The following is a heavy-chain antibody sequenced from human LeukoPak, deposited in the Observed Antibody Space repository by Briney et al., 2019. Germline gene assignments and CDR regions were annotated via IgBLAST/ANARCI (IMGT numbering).Heavy chain of an antibody. CDR2: INAGNGNT. Sequence: ASVKVSCKASGYTFTSYAMHWVRQAPGQRLEWMGWINAGNGNTKYSQEFQGRVTITRDTSTSTAYMELRSLRSDDTAVYYCARWGREPRYDYWGQGTLVTVSS. V-gene: IGHV1-3*01. CDR1: GYTFTSYA. CDR3: ARWGREPRYDY. J-gene: IGHJ4*02. D-gene: IGHD1-26*01.